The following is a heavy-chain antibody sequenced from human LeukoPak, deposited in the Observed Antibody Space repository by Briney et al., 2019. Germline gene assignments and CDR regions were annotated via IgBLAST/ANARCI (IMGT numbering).Heavy chain of an antibody. V-gene: IGHV3-7*01. J-gene: IGHJ4*02. D-gene: IGHD2-2*01. CDR3: ARNARGPGDY. CDR2: IKEDGSEK. Sequence: GGSLRLSCAASGLTFSTYWMNWVRQAPGKGLEWVANIKEDGSEKYYGDSVKGRFTISRDNAKNSVYLQTNSLRAEDTAIYYCARNARGPGDYWGQGTVVTVSS. CDR1: GLTFSTYW.